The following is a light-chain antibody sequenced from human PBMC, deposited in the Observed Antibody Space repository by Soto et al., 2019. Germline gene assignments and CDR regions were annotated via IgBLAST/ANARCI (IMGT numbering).Light chain of an antibody. Sequence: DIQVTQSPSSVSASVGDRVTITCRASQGISSRLAWYQQKPGKAPKLLIYAASSLQSGVPSRFSGSGSGTDFTLTISSLQPEDFAAFYCQQAYSFPYPFAQGTKLEIK. J-gene: IGKJ2*01. CDR1: QGISSR. CDR2: AAS. V-gene: IGKV1-12*01. CDR3: QQAYSFPYP.